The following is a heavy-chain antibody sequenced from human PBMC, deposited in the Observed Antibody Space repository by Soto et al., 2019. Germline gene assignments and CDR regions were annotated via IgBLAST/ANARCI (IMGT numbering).Heavy chain of an antibody. J-gene: IGHJ4*02. Sequence: QVQLQESGPGLVKPSGTLSLTCTVSGGYIGTSDWWNWLRQPPGKTLEWIGEIFHGGNTNYYSSFRGRGAISVDRSKGQFSLNLNSVTAADTAVYYCARANLRSGWTFDYWGQGALVTVSS. CDR2: IFHGGNT. CDR3: ARANLRSGWTFDY. CDR1: GGYIGTSDW. V-gene: IGHV4-4*02. D-gene: IGHD6-19*01.